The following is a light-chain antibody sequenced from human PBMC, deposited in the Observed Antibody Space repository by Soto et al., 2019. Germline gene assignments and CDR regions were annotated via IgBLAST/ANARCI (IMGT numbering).Light chain of an antibody. CDR2: DAS. Sequence: AIRMTQSPSSFSASTGDRVTITCRASQGISSYLAWYQQKPGKAPKLLIYDASTLQSGVPSRFSGSGSGTDFTLTISCLQSEDFVTYYCQQYYSYPPAFGQGTKLEIK. V-gene: IGKV1-8*01. CDR1: QGISSY. J-gene: IGKJ2*01. CDR3: QQYYSYPPA.